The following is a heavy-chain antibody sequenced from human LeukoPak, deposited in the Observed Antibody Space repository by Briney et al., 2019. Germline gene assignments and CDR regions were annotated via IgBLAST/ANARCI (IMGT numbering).Heavy chain of an antibody. D-gene: IGHD4-17*01. Sequence: SVKVSCKASGGTFSSYAISWVRQAPGQGLEWMGRIIPILGIANYAQKFQGRVTTTADKSTSTAYMELSSLRSEDTAVYYCARGEETDQRLLTVTTHSGMDVWGQGTTVTVSS. CDR1: GGTFSSYA. J-gene: IGHJ6*02. CDR3: ARGEETDQRLLTVTTHSGMDV. CDR2: IIPILGIA. V-gene: IGHV1-69*04.